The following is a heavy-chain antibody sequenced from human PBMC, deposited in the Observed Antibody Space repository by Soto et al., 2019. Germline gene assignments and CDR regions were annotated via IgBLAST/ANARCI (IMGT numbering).Heavy chain of an antibody. Sequence: GGSLRLSCAASGFTFSNYYMSWVRQAPGKGLEWVSYISSIGTNRYYAESVEGRFTISRDNAKKSLYLQMNSLRAEDTAVYYCARHREYSPYGLEVWGQGTTVTV. D-gene: IGHD5-12*01. CDR3: ARHREYSPYGLEV. V-gene: IGHV3-11*01. CDR1: GFTFSNYY. J-gene: IGHJ6*02. CDR2: ISSIGTNR.